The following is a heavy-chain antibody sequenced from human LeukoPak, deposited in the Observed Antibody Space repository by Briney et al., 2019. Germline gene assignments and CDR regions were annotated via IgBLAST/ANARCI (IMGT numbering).Heavy chain of an antibody. CDR3: ARVLGYYYYYGMDV. J-gene: IGHJ6*02. CDR2: ISSSSSYI. Sequence: PGGSLRLSCAASGFTFSSYSMNWVRQAPGKGLEWVSSISSSSSYIYYADSVKGRFTISRDNAKNSLYLQMNSLRAEDTAVYYCARVLGYYYYYGMDVWGQGTTVTVSS. V-gene: IGHV3-21*01. CDR1: GFTFSSYS.